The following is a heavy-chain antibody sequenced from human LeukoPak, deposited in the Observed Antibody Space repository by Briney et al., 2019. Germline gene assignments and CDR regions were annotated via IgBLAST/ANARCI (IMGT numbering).Heavy chain of an antibody. CDR2: IYYSGST. CDR3: ARLVWFEDRYFDY. CDR1: GGSISSSSLY. J-gene: IGHJ4*02. Sequence: SETLSLTCTVSGGSISSSSLYWGWIRQPPGKGLEWIGNIYYSGSTYYNPSLKSRVTISVDTSKNQFSLKLSSVTAADTAMYYCARLVWFEDRYFDYWGQGTLVTVSS. V-gene: IGHV4-39*01. D-gene: IGHD3-10*01.